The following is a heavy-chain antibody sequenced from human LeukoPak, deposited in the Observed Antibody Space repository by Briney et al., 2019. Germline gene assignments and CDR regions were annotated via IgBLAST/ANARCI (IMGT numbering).Heavy chain of an antibody. V-gene: IGHV4-61*02. CDR1: GGSISSGSYY. D-gene: IGHD2-2*01. J-gene: IGHJ5*02. CDR3: ARGIGYCSRTSCYEAAAWFDP. Sequence: SQTLSLTCTVSGGSISSGSYYWSWIRQPAGKGLEWIGRIYTSGSTNYNPSLKSRVTISVDTSKNQFSLKLSSVTAADTAVYYCARGIGYCSRTSCYEAAAWFDPWGQGTLVTVSS. CDR2: IYTSGST.